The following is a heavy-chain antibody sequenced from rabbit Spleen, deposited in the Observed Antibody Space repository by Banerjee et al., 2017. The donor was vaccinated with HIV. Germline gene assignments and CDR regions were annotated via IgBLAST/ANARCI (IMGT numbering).Heavy chain of an antibody. D-gene: IGHD8-1*01. V-gene: IGHV1S45*01. CDR1: GVSFSDKAV. J-gene: IGHJ6*01. Sequence: EQLEESGGGLVKPEGSLTLTCKASGVSFSDKAVMCWVRQAPGKGLEWIACINAVTGKAVYANWAKGRFTFSKTSSTTVTLQMTSLTAADTATYFCARDAGTSFSTYGMDLWGPGTLVTVS. CDR2: INAVTGKA. CDR3: ARDAGTSFSTYGMDL.